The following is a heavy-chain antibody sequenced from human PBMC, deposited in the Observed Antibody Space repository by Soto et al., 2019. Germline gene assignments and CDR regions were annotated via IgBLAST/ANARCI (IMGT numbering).Heavy chain of an antibody. D-gene: IGHD6-19*01. V-gene: IGHV3-23*01. Sequence: EVQLLDSGGGLVQPGGSLRLSCAASGFTFSSSAMSWVRQAPGKGLEWVSAVSGSGGTTYYADSVRGRFTISRDNSKNPMYLPMNSLRAEDTAIYFCGRCTVDTIVTSGWCHYLDPWGQGTLVTVSS. CDR1: GFTFSSSA. CDR2: VSGSGGTT. CDR3: GRCTVDTIVTSGWCHYLDP. J-gene: IGHJ5*02.